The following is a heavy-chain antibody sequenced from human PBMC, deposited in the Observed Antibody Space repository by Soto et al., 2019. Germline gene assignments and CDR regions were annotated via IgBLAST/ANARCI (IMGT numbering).Heavy chain of an antibody. CDR3: ARAVARTIFGVVTTVDY. D-gene: IGHD3-3*01. Sequence: SQTLSLTCAISGDSVSSNSAAWNWIRQSPSRGLEWLGRTYYRSKWYNDYAVSVKSRITINPDTSKNKFSLQLNSVTPEDTAVYYCARAVARTIFGVVTTVDYWGQGTLVTVSS. CDR2: TYYRSKWYN. J-gene: IGHJ4*02. CDR1: GDSVSSNSAA. V-gene: IGHV6-1*01.